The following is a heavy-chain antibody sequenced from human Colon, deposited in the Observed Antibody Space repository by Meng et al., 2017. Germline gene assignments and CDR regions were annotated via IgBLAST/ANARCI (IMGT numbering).Heavy chain of an antibody. CDR3: ARDRQWLGSDY. V-gene: IGHV1-18*01. CDR2: ISAYNGNT. Sequence: QVQLVESGAEVKQPGDSVKVSCKASGYIFTTYGISWVRQAPGEGLEWMGWISAYNGNTNSAQKFQDRVTMTTDTSTNTAYMELRSLRSDDTAMYYCARDRQWLGSDYWGQGTLVTVSS. D-gene: IGHD6-19*01. CDR1: GYIFTTYG. J-gene: IGHJ4*02.